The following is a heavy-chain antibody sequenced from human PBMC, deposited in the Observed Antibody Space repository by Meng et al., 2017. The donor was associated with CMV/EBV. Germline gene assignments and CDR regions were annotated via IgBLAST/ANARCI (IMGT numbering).Heavy chain of an antibody. D-gene: IGHD3-10*01. CDR3: ARVPITYYYGSGSYYFDY. Sequence: VHRQGSGPGLVKPSQTLSLTCTVSGGSISSGDYYWSWIRQPPGKGLEWIGYIYYSGSTYYNPSLKSRVTISVDTSKNQFSLKLSSVTAADTAVYYCARVPITYYYGSGSYYFDYWGQGTLVTVSS. CDR2: IYYSGST. V-gene: IGHV4-30-4*08. J-gene: IGHJ4*02. CDR1: GGSISSGDYY.